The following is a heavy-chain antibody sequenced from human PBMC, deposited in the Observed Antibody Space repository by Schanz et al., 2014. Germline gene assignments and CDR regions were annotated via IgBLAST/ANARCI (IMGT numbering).Heavy chain of an antibody. D-gene: IGHD6-13*01. J-gene: IGHJ5*02. CDR2: ISPYNGNT. CDR3: ARDIRPAPGLNWFDP. CDR1: GYTFTSYG. V-gene: IGHV1-18*01. Sequence: QVQLVQSGAEVKKPGASVKVSCKASGYTFTSYGISWVRQAPGQGLEWMGWISPYNGNTNYAQKLQGRVTMTADTSTSTAYMDLRSLRSDDTAVYYCARDIRPAPGLNWFDPWGQGTLVTVSS.